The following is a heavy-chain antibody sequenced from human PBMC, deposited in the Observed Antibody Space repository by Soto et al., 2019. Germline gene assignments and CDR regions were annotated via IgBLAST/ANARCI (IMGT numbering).Heavy chain of an antibody. CDR1: GFTFSSYW. CDR2: INSDGSST. J-gene: IGHJ4*02. D-gene: IGHD5-12*01. Sequence: PGGSLRLSCAASGFTFSSYWMHWVRQAPGKGLVWVSRINSDGSSTSHADSVKGRFTISRNNAKNTLYLQMNSLRAEDTAVYYCARVGYSGYVPLHHYFDDWGQGTLVNLSS. V-gene: IGHV3-74*01. CDR3: ARVGYSGYVPLHHYFDD.